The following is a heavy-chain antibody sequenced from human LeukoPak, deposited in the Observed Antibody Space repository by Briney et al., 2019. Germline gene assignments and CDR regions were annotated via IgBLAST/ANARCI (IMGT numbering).Heavy chain of an antibody. D-gene: IGHD2-21*02. Sequence: PGGSLRLSCAASGFTFSSYNMNWVRQAPGKGLEWVSVIYSGGSTYYADSVKGRFTISRDNSKNTLYLQMNSLRAEDTAVYYCARDDLAGWFDPWGQGTLVTVSS. CDR3: ARDDLAGWFDP. V-gene: IGHV3-66*01. CDR2: IYSGGST. J-gene: IGHJ5*02. CDR1: GFTFSSYN.